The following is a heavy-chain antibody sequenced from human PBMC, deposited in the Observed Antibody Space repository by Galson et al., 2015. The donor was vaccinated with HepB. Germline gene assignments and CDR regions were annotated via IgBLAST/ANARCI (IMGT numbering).Heavy chain of an antibody. D-gene: IGHD6-13*01. CDR1: GFTFSSYA. CDR2: ISSNGGST. Sequence: SLRLSCAASGFTFSSYAMHWVRQAPGKGLEYVSAISSNGGSTYYADSVKGRFTISRDNSKNTLYLQMSSLRAEDTAVYYCVKDPGLVAAAGYFDYWGQGTLVTVSS. J-gene: IGHJ4*02. V-gene: IGHV3-64D*06. CDR3: VKDPGLVAAAGYFDY.